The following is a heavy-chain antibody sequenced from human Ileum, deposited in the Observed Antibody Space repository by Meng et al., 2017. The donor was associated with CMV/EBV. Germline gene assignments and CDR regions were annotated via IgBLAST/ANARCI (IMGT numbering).Heavy chain of an antibody. Sequence: GSLRLSCTVSGGSISSSSYYWGWIRQPPGQGLEWIGSIYYSGSTYYNPSLKSRVTISVDTSKNQFSLKLSSVTAADTAVYYCARDRGAVAGDHYYYYYGMDVWGQGTTVTVSS. J-gene: IGHJ6*02. V-gene: IGHV4-39*07. CDR2: IYYSGST. CDR3: ARDRGAVAGDHYYYYYGMDV. D-gene: IGHD6-19*01. CDR1: GGSISSSSYY.